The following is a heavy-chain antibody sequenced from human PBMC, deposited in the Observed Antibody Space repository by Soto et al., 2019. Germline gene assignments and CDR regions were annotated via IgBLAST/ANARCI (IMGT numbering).Heavy chain of an antibody. D-gene: IGHD3-10*01. CDR2: INAGNGNT. J-gene: IGHJ4*02. Sequence: ASVKVSCKASGYTFTIYAMHWVRQAPGQRLEWMGWINAGNGNTKYSQKFQGRVTITRDTSASTAYMELSSLRSEDTAVYYCARGSGLYYFDNWGQGTLVTVSS. CDR3: ARGSGLYYFDN. CDR1: GYTFTIYA. V-gene: IGHV1-3*01.